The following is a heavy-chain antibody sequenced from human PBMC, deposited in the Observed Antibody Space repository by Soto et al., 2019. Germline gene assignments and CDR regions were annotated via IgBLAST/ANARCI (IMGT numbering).Heavy chain of an antibody. Sequence: SETLSLTCAVYGGSFSGYYWSWIRQPPGKGLEWIGEINHSGSTNYNPSLKSRVTISVDTSKNQFSLKLSSVTAADTAVYYCARDLRAGSTVHYYYYYGMDVWGQGTTVTVSS. J-gene: IGHJ6*02. CDR1: GGSFSGYY. V-gene: IGHV4-34*01. CDR3: ARDLRAGSTVHYYYYYGMDV. D-gene: IGHD6-13*01. CDR2: INHSGST.